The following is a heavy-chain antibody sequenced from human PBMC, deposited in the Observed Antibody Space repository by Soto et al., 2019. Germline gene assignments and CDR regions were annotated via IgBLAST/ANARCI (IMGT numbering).Heavy chain of an antibody. Sequence: QVQLVESGGGLVKPGGTLRLSCAGSGIRLSESYINWIRLTPEKGLAWISYIGDSYRHYAASVRGRFTISRDNVQNSVSLEMTNLRVDDTAIYYCARRRALGEVEAFEDWGPGTLVTVSS. CDR3: ARRRALGEVEAFED. V-gene: IGHV3-11*05. D-gene: IGHD3-10*01. CDR2: IGDSYR. J-gene: IGHJ3*01. CDR1: GIRLSESY.